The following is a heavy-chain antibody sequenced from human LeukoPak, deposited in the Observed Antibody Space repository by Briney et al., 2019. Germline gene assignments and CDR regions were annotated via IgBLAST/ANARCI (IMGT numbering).Heavy chain of an antibody. D-gene: IGHD3/OR15-3a*01. CDR1: GGSISSSSYY. CDR3: ASQRRTGYYLHWGDYFDY. J-gene: IGHJ4*02. Sequence: SETLSLTCTVSGGSISSSSYYWGWIRQPPGKGLEWIGSIYYSGSTYSNPSLKSRVTISVDTPKNQFPLKLSSVTAADTAVYYCASQRRTGYYLHWGDYFDYWGQGTLVTVSA. V-gene: IGHV4-39*01. CDR2: IYYSGST.